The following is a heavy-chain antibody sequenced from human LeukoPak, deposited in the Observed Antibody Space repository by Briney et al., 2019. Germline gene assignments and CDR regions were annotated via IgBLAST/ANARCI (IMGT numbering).Heavy chain of an antibody. V-gene: IGHV3-48*03. J-gene: IGHJ4*02. CDR1: GFTFSSYE. CDR3: ARDLRIVSGSYLDY. Sequence: GGSLRLSCAASGFTFSSYEMNWVRQAPGKGLEWVSYISSSGSTIYYADSVKGRFISSRDNTKNSLYLQMNSLRAEDTAIYYCARDLRIVSGSYLDYWGQGTLVTVSS. CDR2: ISSSGSTI. D-gene: IGHD1-26*01.